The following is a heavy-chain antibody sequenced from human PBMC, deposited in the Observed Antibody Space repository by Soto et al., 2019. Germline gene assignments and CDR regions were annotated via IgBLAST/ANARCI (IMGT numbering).Heavy chain of an antibody. J-gene: IGHJ6*02. V-gene: IGHV1-69*02. CDR1: GGTFSSYT. Sequence: QVQLVQSGAEVKKPESSVKVSCQAYGGTFSSYTLSWVRQARRQGLEWMGRIIPIVNIANYADNFQGRVTMTADKSTNTAYMELSSLRSEDTAVYDCALLYDRGVSFYSYYGLDDEGQGITVTVSS. D-gene: IGHD3-10*02. CDR2: IIPIVNIA. CDR3: ALLYDRGVSFYSYYGLDD.